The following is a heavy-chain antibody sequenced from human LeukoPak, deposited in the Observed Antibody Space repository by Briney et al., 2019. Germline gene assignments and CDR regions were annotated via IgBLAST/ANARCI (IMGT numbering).Heavy chain of an antibody. CDR2: MNPNSGNT. Sequence: ASVKVSCKASGYTFTSYDINWVRQATGQGLEWMGWMNPNSGNTGYAQKFQGRVTITRNTSISTAYMELSSLRSEDTAVYYCARGRHRAARYYFDYWGQGTLVIVSS. J-gene: IGHJ4*02. CDR3: ARGRHRAARYYFDY. V-gene: IGHV1-8*03. CDR1: GYTFTSYD. D-gene: IGHD6-6*01.